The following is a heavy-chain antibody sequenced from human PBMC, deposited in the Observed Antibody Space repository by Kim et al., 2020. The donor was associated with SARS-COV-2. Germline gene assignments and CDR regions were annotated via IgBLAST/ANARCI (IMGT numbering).Heavy chain of an antibody. D-gene: IGHD4-17*01. V-gene: IGHV4-39*01. Sequence: SENLSLTCTVSGGSISSSSYYWGWIRQPPGKGLEWIGSIYYSGSTYYNPSLKSRVTISLDTSKNQFSLKLSSVTAADTAVYYCARRRWGYGGNSIDYWCQGTLVTVSS. CDR3: ARRRWGYGGNSIDY. CDR2: IYYSGST. J-gene: IGHJ4*02. CDR1: GGSISSSSYY.